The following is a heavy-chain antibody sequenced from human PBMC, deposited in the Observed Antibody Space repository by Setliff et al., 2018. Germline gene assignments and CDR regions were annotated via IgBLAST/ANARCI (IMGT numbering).Heavy chain of an antibody. J-gene: IGHJ3*02. D-gene: IGHD2-21*02. CDR3: ARHNLHGTATTFAFDI. Sequence: LSLTCTVSGGSVGNSYYYWNWIRQPAGKGLEWIGRIYTTWSTNYNPSLKSRVTISLDTSKNQFSLKLSSVTAADTAVYYCARHNLHGTATTFAFDIWGQGTMVTVSS. CDR1: GGSVGNSYYY. V-gene: IGHV4-61*02. CDR2: IYTTWST.